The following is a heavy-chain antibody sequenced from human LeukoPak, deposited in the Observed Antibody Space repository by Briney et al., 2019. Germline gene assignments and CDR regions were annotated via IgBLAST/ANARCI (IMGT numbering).Heavy chain of an antibody. CDR3: VRVKAQQWLPDY. Sequence: PSETLSLTCIVSGGSISNSNYYWGWIRQPPGKGLEWIGIIYYSGSTYYNPSLKSRVTISVDTSENQFSLNLSSVTAADTAVYYCVRVKAQQWLPDYWGQGTLVTVSS. D-gene: IGHD6-19*01. V-gene: IGHV4-39*07. CDR1: GGSISNSNYY. J-gene: IGHJ4*02. CDR2: IYYSGST.